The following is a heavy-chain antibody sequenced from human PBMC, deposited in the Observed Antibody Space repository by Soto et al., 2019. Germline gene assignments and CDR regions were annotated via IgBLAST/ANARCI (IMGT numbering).Heavy chain of an antibody. CDR2: ISAYNGNT. J-gene: IGHJ6*02. CDR3: ARDRGSYSHYYYGMDV. CDR1: GYTFTSYS. V-gene: IGHV1-18*04. Sequence: ASVKVSCKASGYTFTSYSISWVRQAPGQGLEWMGWISAYNGNTNYAQKLQGRVTMTTDASTSTAYMELRSLRSDDTAVYYCARDRGSYSHYYYGMDVWGQGTTVTVSS. D-gene: IGHD1-26*01.